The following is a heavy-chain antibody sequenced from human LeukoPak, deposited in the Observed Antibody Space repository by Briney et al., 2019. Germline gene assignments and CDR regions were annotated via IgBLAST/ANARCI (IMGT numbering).Heavy chain of an antibody. V-gene: IGHV3-7*01. CDR1: GFTFSSYW. J-gene: IGHJ3*02. D-gene: IGHD6-19*01. Sequence: GGYLRLSCAASGFTFSSYWMSWVRQAPGKGLEWVANIKQDGSEKYYVDSVKGRFTISRDNAKNSLYLQMNSLRAEDTAVYYCARAVAGIFDAFDIWGQGTMVTVSS. CDR2: IKQDGSEK. CDR3: ARAVAGIFDAFDI.